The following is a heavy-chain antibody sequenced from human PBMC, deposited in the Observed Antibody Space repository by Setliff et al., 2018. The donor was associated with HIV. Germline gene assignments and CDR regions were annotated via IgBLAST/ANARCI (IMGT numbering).Heavy chain of an antibody. CDR1: GGSISSSSHY. D-gene: IGHD3-22*01. CDR3: ARTQQTYYYDSSGYYFDY. J-gene: IGHJ4*02. CDR2: IYFSGST. Sequence: PSETLSLTCTVSGGSISSSSHYWGWIRQPPGKGLEWIGSIYFSGSTYYNPSLKSRVTISVDTSKNPFSLKLSSVTAADTAVYYCARTQQTYYYDSSGYYFDYWGQGTLVTSPQ. V-gene: IGHV4-39*01.